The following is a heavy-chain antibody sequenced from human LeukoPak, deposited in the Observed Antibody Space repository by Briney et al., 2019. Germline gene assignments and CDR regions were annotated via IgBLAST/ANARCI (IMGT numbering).Heavy chain of an antibody. CDR1: GYTFNTYG. CDR2: ISTYNGDT. V-gene: IGHV1-18*01. Sequence: GASVKVSCKASGYTFNTYGISWVRQAPGQGLEWMGWISTYNGDTSYVQNPQGRVTMTTDTSTSTAYMELMSLRSDDTAVYYCLRDAQRPRLTPDCWGQGTLVTVSS. J-gene: IGHJ4*02. CDR3: LRDAQRPRLTPDC. D-gene: IGHD6-25*01.